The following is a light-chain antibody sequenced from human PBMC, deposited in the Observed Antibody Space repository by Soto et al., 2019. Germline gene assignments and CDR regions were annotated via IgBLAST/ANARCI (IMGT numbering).Light chain of an antibody. CDR3: QQRSNWPPSLT. CDR1: QSVSSY. V-gene: IGKV3-11*01. CDR2: DAS. Sequence: EIVLTQSPGSLALSPGEGATLSCRASQSVSSYLAWYQQKPGQAPRLLIHDASNRATGIPARFSCSGSGTDFTLTISSLEPEDFAVYYCQQRSNWPPSLTFGGGTKVDI. J-gene: IGKJ4*01.